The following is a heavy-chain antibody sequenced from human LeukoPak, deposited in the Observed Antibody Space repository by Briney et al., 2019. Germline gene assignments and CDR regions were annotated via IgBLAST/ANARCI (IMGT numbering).Heavy chain of an antibody. CDR1: GFTFSSYG. V-gene: IGHV3-30*02. CDR3: ARGRYCSSTSCYKVYYYYMDV. D-gene: IGHD2-2*02. Sequence: GGSLRLSCAASGFTFSSYGMHWVRQAPGKGLEWVAFIRYDGSNKYYADSVKGRFTISRDNSKNTLYLQMNSLRAEDTAVYYCARGRYCSSTSCYKVYYYYMDVWGKGTTVTVSS. J-gene: IGHJ6*03. CDR2: IRYDGSNK.